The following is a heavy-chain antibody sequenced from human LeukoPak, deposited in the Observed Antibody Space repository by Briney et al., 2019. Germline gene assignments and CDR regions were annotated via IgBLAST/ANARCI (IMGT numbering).Heavy chain of an antibody. CDR3: AKTTTGYSSGRYPGWPVDY. D-gene: IGHD6-19*01. V-gene: IGHV3-23*01. J-gene: IGHJ4*02. CDR2: IIGSGGSA. Sequence: GGSLRLSCAASRFTFNSYAMYWGPQAPGKGLGWVSCIIGSGGSAHYADSVKGRFTIFRDNSKNTVYLQMNSLRAEDTAVYYCAKTTTGYSSGRYPGWPVDYWGQGTLVTVSS. CDR1: RFTFNSYA.